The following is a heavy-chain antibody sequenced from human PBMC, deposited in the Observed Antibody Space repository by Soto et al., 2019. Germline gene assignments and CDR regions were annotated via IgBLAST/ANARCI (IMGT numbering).Heavy chain of an antibody. CDR3: ARAEDCFGGRCYSAGWFDT. Sequence: GESLKISCKASGYNFINYWIGWVRQMPGKGLEWMGIIYPGDSDVRYSPSFRGQVTISADKSISTAYLQWSSLKASDTAMFYCARAEDCFGGRCYSAGWFDTWGQGTLVPSPQ. V-gene: IGHV5-51*01. CDR1: GYNFINYW. D-gene: IGHD2-15*01. CDR2: IYPGDSDV. J-gene: IGHJ5*02.